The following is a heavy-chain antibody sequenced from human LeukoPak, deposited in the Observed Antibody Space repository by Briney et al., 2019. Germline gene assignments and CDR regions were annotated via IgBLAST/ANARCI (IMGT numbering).Heavy chain of an antibody. V-gene: IGHV5-51*01. D-gene: IGHD3-9*01. CDR3: ARHNLDKDILTGYFGGLGWFDP. J-gene: IGHJ5*02. CDR1: GYSFTSYW. CDR2: IYPGDSDT. Sequence: GESLKISCKGSGYSFTSYWIGWVRQMPGKGLEWMGIIYPGDSDTRYSPSFQGQVTISADKSISTAYLQWSSLKASDTAMYYCARHNLDKDILTGYFGGLGWFDPWGQGTLVTVSS.